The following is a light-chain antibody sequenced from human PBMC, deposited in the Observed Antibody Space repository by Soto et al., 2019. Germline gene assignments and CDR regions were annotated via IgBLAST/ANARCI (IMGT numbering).Light chain of an antibody. V-gene: IGLV2-14*03. CDR3: SSYTTSNTRQIV. Sequence: RAVGTWSPGRSIPIPYTGNSRDVGGYNHVSWYQHHPGKAPKLMIYDVSNRPSGVSNRFSGSKSGNTASLTISGLQPEDEADYYCSSYTTSNTRQIVFGTGTKVTVL. J-gene: IGLJ1*01. CDR1: SRDVGGYNH. CDR2: DVS.